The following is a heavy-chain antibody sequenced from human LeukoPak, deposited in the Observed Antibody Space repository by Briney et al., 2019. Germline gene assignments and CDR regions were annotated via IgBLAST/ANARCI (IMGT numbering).Heavy chain of an antibody. CDR2: IYTSGST. CDR3: ARDFSSTDYYYYGMDV. Sequence: PSEALSLTCTVSGGSISSYYWSWIRQPAGKGLEWIGRIYTSGSTNYNPSLKSRVTKSVDTSKNQFSLKLSSVTAADTAVYYCARDFSSTDYYYYGMDVWGQGTTVTVSS. V-gene: IGHV4-4*07. J-gene: IGHJ6*02. D-gene: IGHD2-2*01. CDR1: GGSISSYY.